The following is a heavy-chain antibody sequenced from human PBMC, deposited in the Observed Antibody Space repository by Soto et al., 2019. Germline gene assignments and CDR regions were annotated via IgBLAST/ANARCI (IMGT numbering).Heavy chain of an antibody. V-gene: IGHV1-69*13. J-gene: IGHJ6*02. CDR1: GGTFSSYA. CDR2: IIPIFGTA. Sequence: SVKVSCKASGGTFSSYAISWVRQAPGQGLEWMGGIIPIFGTANYAQKFQGRVTITADESTSTAYMELSSLRSEDTAVYYCARGYYDSSGYYYYYYGMDVWGQGTTVTVSS. CDR3: ARGYYDSSGYYYYYYGMDV. D-gene: IGHD3-22*01.